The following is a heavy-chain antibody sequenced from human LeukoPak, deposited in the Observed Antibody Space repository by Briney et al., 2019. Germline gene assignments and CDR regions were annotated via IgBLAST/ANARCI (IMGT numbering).Heavy chain of an antibody. D-gene: IGHD2-2*01. CDR2: IYYSGST. J-gene: IGHJ3*02. CDR1: GGSISSGDYY. CDR3: ARGYCSSTSCYPANDAFDI. Sequence: SQTVSLTCTVSGGSISSGDYYWSWIRQPPGKGLEWIGYIYYSGSTYYNPSLKSRVTISVDTSKNQFSLKLSSVTAADTAVYYCARGYCSSTSCYPANDAFDIWGQGTMVTVSS. V-gene: IGHV4-30-4*08.